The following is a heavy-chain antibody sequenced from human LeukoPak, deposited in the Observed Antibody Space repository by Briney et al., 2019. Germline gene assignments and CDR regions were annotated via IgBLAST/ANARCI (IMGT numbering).Heavy chain of an antibody. CDR3: ARLFPGFSSGWFDY. D-gene: IGHD6-19*01. V-gene: IGHV3-33*08. CDR2: IVYDGSNK. J-gene: IGHJ4*02. Sequence: GGSLRLSCAASGFTFSSYGMHWVRQAPGKGLEWVALIVYDGSNKYDESSKHYADSVKGRFTISRDNSKNTLYLQMNSLRVEDTAVYYCARLFPGFSSGWFDYWGQGTLVTVSA. CDR1: GFTFSSYG.